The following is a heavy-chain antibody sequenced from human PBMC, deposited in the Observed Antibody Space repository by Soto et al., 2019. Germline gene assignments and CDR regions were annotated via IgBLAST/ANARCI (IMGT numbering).Heavy chain of an antibody. D-gene: IGHD3-10*01. CDR1: GGTFSSYA. CDR3: AREVYYYGSGSSPYYYGMDV. CDR2: IIPILGTA. J-gene: IGHJ6*02. V-gene: IGHV1-69*13. Sequence: SLRVSCKASGGTFSSYAISWVRQAPGHGLEWMGGIIPILGTANYAQKFQGRVTITADESSSTAYMELSSLRSGDTAVYYCAREVYYYGSGSSPYYYGMDVWGQGTTVTVSS.